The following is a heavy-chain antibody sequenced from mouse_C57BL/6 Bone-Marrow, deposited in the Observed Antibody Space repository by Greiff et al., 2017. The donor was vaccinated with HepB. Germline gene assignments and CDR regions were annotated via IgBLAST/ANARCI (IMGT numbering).Heavy chain of an antibody. CDR1: GFTFSSYA. J-gene: IGHJ1*03. CDR2: ISDGGSYT. CDR3: ARVFYGST. Sequence: EVHLVESGGGLVKPGGSLKLSCAASGFTFSSYAMSWVRQTPEKRLEWVATISDGGSYTYYPDNVKGRFTISRDNAKNNLYLQMSHLKSEDTAMYYCARVFYGSTWGTGTTVTVSS. V-gene: IGHV5-4*01. D-gene: IGHD1-1*01.